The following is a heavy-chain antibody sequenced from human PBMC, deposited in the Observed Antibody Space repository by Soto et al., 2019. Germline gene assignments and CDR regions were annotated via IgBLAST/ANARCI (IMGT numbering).Heavy chain of an antibody. CDR2: IYDTGISGYTPST. J-gene: IGHJ6*02. Sequence: SETLSPTCTVPGGSITSSYWSWIRRPPGKGLEWIAYIYDTGISGYTPSTSYNPSLKSRVTMSVDTSKSQFSLKLTSVTAADTAVYYCARGEDAFFYYGLDVWGQGITVTVSS. CDR3: ARGEDAFFYYGLDV. CDR1: GGSITSSY. V-gene: IGHV4-59*01.